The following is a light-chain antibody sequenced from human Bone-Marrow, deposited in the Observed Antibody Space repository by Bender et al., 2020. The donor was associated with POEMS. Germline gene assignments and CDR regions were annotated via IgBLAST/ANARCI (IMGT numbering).Light chain of an antibody. CDR1: YSDIVSYNL. Sequence: QSALTQPASVSGSPGQSITISCTGSYSDIVSYNLVSWYQQHPGKAPKLVIYEVTNRPSGVSDRFSASKSGNSASLTISGLQSEDEADYYCCSYSGPRTVVFGGGTKLTVL. J-gene: IGLJ2*01. V-gene: IGLV2-23*02. CDR3: CSYSGPRTVV. CDR2: EVT.